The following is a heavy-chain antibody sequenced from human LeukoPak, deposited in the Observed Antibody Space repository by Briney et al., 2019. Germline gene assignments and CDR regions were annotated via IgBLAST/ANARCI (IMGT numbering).Heavy chain of an antibody. CDR2: ISAYNGNT. J-gene: IGHJ6*03. D-gene: IGHD3-10*01. Sequence: ASVKVSCKASGYTFTNYGISWVRQAPGQGLEWLGWISAYNGNTSYAQNLRGRVTMTTDTSTSTAYMELSSLRSEDTAVYYCARVNSGADLSWRSGAHRYYYYMDVWGKGTTVTVSS. CDR1: GYTFTNYG. CDR3: ARVNSGADLSWRSGAHRYYYYMDV. V-gene: IGHV1-18*01.